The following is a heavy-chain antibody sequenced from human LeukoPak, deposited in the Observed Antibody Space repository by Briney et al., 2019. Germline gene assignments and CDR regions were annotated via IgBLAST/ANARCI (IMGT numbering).Heavy chain of an antibody. CDR2: ISGSGGST. D-gene: IGHD3-22*01. Sequence: GGSLRLSCVASGFTFSSYAMSWVRQAPGKGLEWVSAISGSGGSTYYADSVKGRFTISRDNSKNTLYLQMNSLRAEDTAVYYCAKGYYYDSSGYFDYWGQGTLVTVSS. CDR3: AKGYYYDSSGYFDY. V-gene: IGHV3-23*01. CDR1: GFTFSSYA. J-gene: IGHJ4*02.